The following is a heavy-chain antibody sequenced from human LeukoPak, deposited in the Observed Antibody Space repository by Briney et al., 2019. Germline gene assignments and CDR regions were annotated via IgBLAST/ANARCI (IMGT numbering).Heavy chain of an antibody. D-gene: IGHD4-17*01. CDR2: IYYSGST. Sequence: SETLSLTCTVSDGSISSSSYYWGWIRQPPGTGLEWIGSIYYSGSTYYNPSLKSRVTISVDTSKNQFSLKLSSVTAADTAVYYCARVRTVTTWYFDYWGQGTLVTVSS. J-gene: IGHJ4*02. V-gene: IGHV4-39*07. CDR1: DGSISSSSYY. CDR3: ARVRTVTTWYFDY.